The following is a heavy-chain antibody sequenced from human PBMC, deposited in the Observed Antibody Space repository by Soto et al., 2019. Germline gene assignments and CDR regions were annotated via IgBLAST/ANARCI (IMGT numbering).Heavy chain of an antibody. D-gene: IGHD6-13*01. Sequence: GGSLRLSCAASGFTFSSYGMHWVRQAPGKGLKWVEVISYDGSNKYYADSVKGRFTISRDNSKNTLYLQMNSLRAEDTAVYYCAKDLDSSSWYGGGVFDYWGQGTLVTVSS. CDR1: GFTFSSYG. J-gene: IGHJ4*02. V-gene: IGHV3-30*18. CDR2: ISYDGSNK. CDR3: AKDLDSSSWYGGGVFDY.